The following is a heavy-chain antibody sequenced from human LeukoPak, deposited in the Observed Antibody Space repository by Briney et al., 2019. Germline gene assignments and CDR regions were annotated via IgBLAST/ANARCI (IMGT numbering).Heavy chain of an antibody. Sequence: PGGSLRLSCAASGFTFSNAWMSWVRQAPGKGLEWVGRINSKTDGGTTDYAAPVKGRFTISRDDSKNTLYLQMNSLKTEDAAVYYCTTEGYYGSGSWGQGTLVTVSS. CDR3: TTEGYYGSGS. D-gene: IGHD3-10*01. CDR2: INSKTDGGTT. CDR1: GFTFSNAW. J-gene: IGHJ4*02. V-gene: IGHV3-15*01.